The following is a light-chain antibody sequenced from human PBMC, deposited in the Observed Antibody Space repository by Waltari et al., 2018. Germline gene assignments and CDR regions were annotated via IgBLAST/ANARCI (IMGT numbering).Light chain of an antibody. CDR1: QSVDNF. V-gene: IGKV3-11*01. CDR3: KKGSTGPRT. Sequence: FTQSPVTLCVPPGQRATLSFRASQSVDNFLGWYHQKPGQAPRLLIYDATKRAPGIPARFSGGGSATDFTIQISRLENEDVGREEWKKGSTGPRTFGQGTKLEIK. J-gene: IGKJ2*01. CDR2: DAT.